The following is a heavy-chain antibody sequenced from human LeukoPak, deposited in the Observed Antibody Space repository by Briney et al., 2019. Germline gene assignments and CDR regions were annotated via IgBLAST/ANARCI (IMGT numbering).Heavy chain of an antibody. Sequence: ASETLSLTCTVSGGSISSYYWSWIRQPPGKGLERIGYIYYSGSTNYNPSLKSRVTISVDTSKNQFSLKLSSVTAADTAVYYCARELISALYYYYYMDVWGKGTTVTVSS. CDR3: ARELISALYYYYYMDV. CDR1: GGSISSYY. CDR2: IYYSGST. D-gene: IGHD6-19*01. J-gene: IGHJ6*03. V-gene: IGHV4-59*01.